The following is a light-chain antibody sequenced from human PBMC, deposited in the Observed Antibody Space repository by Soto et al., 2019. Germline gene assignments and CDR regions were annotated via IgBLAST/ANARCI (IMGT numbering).Light chain of an antibody. J-gene: IGLJ3*02. CDR3: CSYAGNNTLV. V-gene: IGLV2-23*02. CDR1: RSNVGSYNF. CDR2: EVS. Sequence: QSALTQPASVSGSPGQSITISCTGTRSNVGSYNFVSWYRQYTGKAPELIIYEVSQRPSTFFNRFSGSKSGNTASLTVSGVQSDDEADYYRCSYAGNNTLVFGGGTKLTVL.